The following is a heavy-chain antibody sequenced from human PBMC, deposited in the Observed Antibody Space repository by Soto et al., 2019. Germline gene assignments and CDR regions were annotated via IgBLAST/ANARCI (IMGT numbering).Heavy chain of an antibody. Sequence: EVQLLESGGGLVQPGGSLRLSCAASGFTFSSDAMSWVRQAPGKGLEWVSVISGSGDSTYYADSVKGRFTIARDNSKNTLYLQMNSLRAEDTAVYYCAKRAWGYFYFDYWGQGNLVTVSS. CDR1: GFTFSSDA. J-gene: IGHJ4*02. CDR2: ISGSGDST. CDR3: AKRAWGYFYFDY. V-gene: IGHV3-23*01. D-gene: IGHD1-26*01.